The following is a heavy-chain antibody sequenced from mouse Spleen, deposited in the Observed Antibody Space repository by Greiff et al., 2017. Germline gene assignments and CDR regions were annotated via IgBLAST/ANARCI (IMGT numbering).Heavy chain of an antibody. Sequence: VQLKESGGGLVKPGGSLKLSCAASGFTFSDYGMHWVRQAPEKGLEWVAYISSGSSTIYYADTVKGRFTISRDNAKNTLFLQMTSLRSEDTAMYYCAILRLRYFDYWGQGTTLTVSS. CDR2: ISSGSSTI. J-gene: IGHJ2*01. CDR1: GFTFSDYG. D-gene: IGHD1-2*01. V-gene: IGHV5-17*01. CDR3: AILRLRYFDY.